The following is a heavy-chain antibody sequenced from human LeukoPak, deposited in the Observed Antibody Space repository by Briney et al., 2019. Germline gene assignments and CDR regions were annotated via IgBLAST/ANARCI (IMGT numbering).Heavy chain of an antibody. J-gene: IGHJ3*02. CDR1: GFTVSSNY. D-gene: IGHD5-24*01. CDR2: IRQSGDIT. V-gene: IGHV3-23*01. CDR3: VRRGGSDGWGAFDI. Sequence: GGSLRLSCAVYGFTVSSNYMSWVRQAPGKGLEWASSIRQSGDITYYADSVKGRFTISRDNSKNTLSLQMNSLSREDTAIYYCVRRGGSDGWGAFDIWGQGTVVTVSS.